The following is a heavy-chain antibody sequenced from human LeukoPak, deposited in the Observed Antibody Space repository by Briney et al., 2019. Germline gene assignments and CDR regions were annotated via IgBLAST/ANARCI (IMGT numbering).Heavy chain of an antibody. V-gene: IGHV3-30*02. Sequence: GGSLRLSCAASGFTFSSDGLHWVRQAPGKGLGWVAFIRYDGSYKYYADSVKGRFTISRDNAKNTLYLQMNSLRAEDTAVYYCARDGVEFYNWFDPWGQGTLVTVSS. CDR2: IRYDGSYK. D-gene: IGHD2-21*01. CDR3: ARDGVEFYNWFDP. J-gene: IGHJ5*02. CDR1: GFTFSSDG.